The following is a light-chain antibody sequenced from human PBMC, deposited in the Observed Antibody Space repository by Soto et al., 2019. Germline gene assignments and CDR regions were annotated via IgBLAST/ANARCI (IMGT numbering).Light chain of an antibody. CDR3: QQYNSYSIT. CDR1: QSIRTY. CDR2: KAS. J-gene: IGKJ5*01. V-gene: IGKV1-5*03. Sequence: DIQMTQSPSSLSASVGDRVTITCRASQSIRTYLNWYQQKPGKAPKLLIYKASTLKSGVPSRFSGSGSGTEFTLTISSLQPDDFATYYCQQYNSYSITFGQGTRLEIK.